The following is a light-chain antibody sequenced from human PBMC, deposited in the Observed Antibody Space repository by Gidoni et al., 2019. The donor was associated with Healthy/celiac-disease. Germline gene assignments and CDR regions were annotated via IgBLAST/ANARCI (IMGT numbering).Light chain of an antibody. CDR2: GNR. Sequence: QSVLTQPPSVSGAPGQGATISCTGSSPNIGAGYDVHWYQQLPGTAPKLLTYGNRNRPSGVPDRFSGSKSGTSASLAITGLQAEDEADYYCQSYDSSLSGSRVVFGGGTKLTVL. V-gene: IGLV1-40*01. CDR3: QSYDSSLSGSRVV. J-gene: IGLJ2*01. CDR1: SPNIGAGYD.